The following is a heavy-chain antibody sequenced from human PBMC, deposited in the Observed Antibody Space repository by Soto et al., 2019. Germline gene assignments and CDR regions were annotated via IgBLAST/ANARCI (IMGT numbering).Heavy chain of an antibody. J-gene: IGHJ4*02. D-gene: IGHD3-10*01. CDR1: GFTFSSYG. CDR3: AKTSGSGSYYPIDY. CDR2: ISGSGGTT. V-gene: IGHV3-23*01. Sequence: GGSLRLSCAASGFTFSSYGISWVRQAPGKGLEWVSAISGSGGTTYYADSVKGRFTISRDNSKNTLYLQMNSLRGEDTALYYCAKTSGSGSYYPIDYWGQETLVTVSS.